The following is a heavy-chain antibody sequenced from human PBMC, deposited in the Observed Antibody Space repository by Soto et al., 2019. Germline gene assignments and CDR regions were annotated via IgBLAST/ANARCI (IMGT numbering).Heavy chain of an antibody. CDR2: ISAYNGNT. J-gene: IGHJ4*02. Sequence: ASVKVSCKASGYTFTSYGISWVRQAPGQGLEWMGWISAYNGNTNYAQKLQGRATMTTDTSTSTAYMELRSLRSDDTPVYYCARDSPQSDPYYDYIWGSYRYTCFDYWGQGTLVTVSS. CDR3: ARDSPQSDPYYDYIWGSYRYTCFDY. V-gene: IGHV1-18*01. CDR1: GYTFTSYG. D-gene: IGHD3-16*02.